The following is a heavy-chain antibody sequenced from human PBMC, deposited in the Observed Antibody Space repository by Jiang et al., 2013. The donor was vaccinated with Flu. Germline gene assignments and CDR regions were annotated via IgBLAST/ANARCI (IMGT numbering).Heavy chain of an antibody. V-gene: IGHV4-34*01. Sequence: KSRVTISVDTSKNQFSLKLSSVTAADTAVYYCARASSGSFDYWGQGTLVTVSS. J-gene: IGHJ4*02. D-gene: IGHD1-26*01. CDR3: ARASSGSFDY.